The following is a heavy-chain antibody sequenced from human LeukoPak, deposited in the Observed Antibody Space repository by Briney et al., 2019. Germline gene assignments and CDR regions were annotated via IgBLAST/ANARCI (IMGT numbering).Heavy chain of an antibody. D-gene: IGHD6-6*01. Sequence: GGSLRLSCAVSGFTFSTYGMTWVRQAPGKGLEWVSTISGSGGSTRYADSVKGRFTISRDNSKNTLYLQMNSLRAEDTAIYYCAQDYSGSSPATPAPGVYWGQGVLVTVSS. CDR3: AQDYSGSSPATPAPGVY. V-gene: IGHV3-23*01. J-gene: IGHJ4*02. CDR1: GFTFSTYG. CDR2: ISGSGGST.